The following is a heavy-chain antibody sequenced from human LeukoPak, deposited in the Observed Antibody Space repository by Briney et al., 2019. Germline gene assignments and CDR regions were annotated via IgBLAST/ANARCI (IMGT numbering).Heavy chain of an antibody. D-gene: IGHD1-1*01. CDR3: ATTSY. CDR2: ISNKGGST. Sequence: GSLRLSCSASGFTFSSYGMHWVRQAPGKGLEYVSGISNKGGSTYYADSVKGRFTISRDNSKNTLHLQMSSLRADDTAVYYCATTSYWGQGTLVTVSS. J-gene: IGHJ4*02. CDR1: GFTFSSYG. V-gene: IGHV3-64D*09.